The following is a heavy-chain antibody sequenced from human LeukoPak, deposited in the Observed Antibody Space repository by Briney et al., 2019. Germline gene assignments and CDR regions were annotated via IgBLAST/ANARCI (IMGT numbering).Heavy chain of an antibody. CDR3: AGQKDPRPIDY. J-gene: IGHJ4*02. V-gene: IGHV1-2*02. CDR2: INPSGGGT. Sequence: ASVKVSCRASGYTFIAYYMHWVRQAPGQGLEWMGWINPSGGGTNYAQKFQGRVTMTRDTSISTAYMELSELRSDDTAVYYCAGQKDPRPIDYWGQGTLITVSS. CDR1: GYTFIAYY.